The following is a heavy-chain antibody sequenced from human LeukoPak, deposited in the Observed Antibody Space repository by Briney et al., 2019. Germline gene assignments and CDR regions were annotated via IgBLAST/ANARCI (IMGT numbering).Heavy chain of an antibody. CDR2: IWYDGSNK. D-gene: IGHD6-19*01. CDR3: AKLGWDDAFDI. V-gene: IGHV3-33*06. J-gene: IGHJ3*02. Sequence: GGSLRLSCAASGFTFSSYGMHWVRQAPGKGLEWVAVIWYDGSNKYYADSMKGRFTISRDNSKNALYLQMNSLRAEDTAVYYCAKLGWDDAFDIWGQGTMVTVSS. CDR1: GFTFSSYG.